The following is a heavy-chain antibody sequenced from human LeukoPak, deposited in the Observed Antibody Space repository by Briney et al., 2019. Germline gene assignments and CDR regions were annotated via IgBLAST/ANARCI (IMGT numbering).Heavy chain of an antibody. J-gene: IGHJ4*02. D-gene: IGHD3-22*01. CDR2: IYTSGST. V-gene: IGHV4-61*02. CDR3: ARSSGYYLYYFDY. Sequence: SETLSLTCTVSGGSISSGSYYWSWIRQPAGKGLEWIGRIYTSGSTNYNPSLKSRVTISVGTSKNQFSLKLSSVTAADTAVYYCARSSGYYLYYFDYWGQGTLVTVSS. CDR1: GGSISSGSYY.